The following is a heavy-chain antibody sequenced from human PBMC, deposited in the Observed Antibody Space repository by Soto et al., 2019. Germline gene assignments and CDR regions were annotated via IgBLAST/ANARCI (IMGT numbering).Heavy chain of an antibody. D-gene: IGHD1-1*01. CDR3: ARTGGDYFYHHLDV. J-gene: IGHJ6*03. CDR1: GFTFSRYV. CDR2: ISGSGGAT. Sequence: EVHLLESGGGLVQPGGSLRLSCAASGFTFSRYVMSWVRQAPGKGLEWVSVISGSGGATYYADSVKGRFTISRDNSKNTLYLQRKSLRAEDTAVYYCARTGGDYFYHHLDVWGKGTTVTVPS. V-gene: IGHV3-23*01.